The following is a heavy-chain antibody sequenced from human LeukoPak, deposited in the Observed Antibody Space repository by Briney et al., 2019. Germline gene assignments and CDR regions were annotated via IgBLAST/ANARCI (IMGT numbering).Heavy chain of an antibody. CDR1: GYTFTSYD. V-gene: IGHV1-8*01. CDR3: AREGSSLKFFDL. Sequence: ASVKVSCKASGYTFTSYDINWVRQATGQGLEWMGWMNPNSGNTGYAQKFQGRVTMTRNTSISTAYMELSSLRSEDTAVYYCAREGSSLKFFDLWGQGTLVTVSS. J-gene: IGHJ3*01. D-gene: IGHD3-10*01. CDR2: MNPNSGNT.